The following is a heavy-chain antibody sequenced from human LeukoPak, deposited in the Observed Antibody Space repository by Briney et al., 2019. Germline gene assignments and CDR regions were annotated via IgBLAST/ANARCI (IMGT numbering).Heavy chain of an antibody. D-gene: IGHD3-10*01. Sequence: GGSLRLSCSASGFTFSSYAMSWVRQAPGKGLEWVSAISGSGGSTYYADSVKGRFTISRDNSKNTLYLQMNSLRAEDTAVYYCAKDFNVLLWFGEPRLYGMDVWGKGTTVTVSS. CDR1: GFTFSSYA. CDR3: AKDFNVLLWFGEPRLYGMDV. J-gene: IGHJ6*04. V-gene: IGHV3-23*01. CDR2: ISGSGGST.